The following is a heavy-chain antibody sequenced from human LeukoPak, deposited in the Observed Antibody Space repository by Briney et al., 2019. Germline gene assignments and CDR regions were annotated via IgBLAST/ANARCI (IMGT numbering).Heavy chain of an antibody. Sequence: PSETLSLTCAVYGGSFSGYYWSWIRQPPGKGLEWIGEINHSGSTNYNPSLKSRVTISVDTSKNQFSLKLSSVTAADTAAYYCARRSSFRYSYGYGYWGQGTLVTVSS. V-gene: IGHV4-34*01. D-gene: IGHD5-18*01. CDR1: GGSFSGYY. CDR3: ARRSSFRYSYGYGY. CDR2: INHSGST. J-gene: IGHJ4*02.